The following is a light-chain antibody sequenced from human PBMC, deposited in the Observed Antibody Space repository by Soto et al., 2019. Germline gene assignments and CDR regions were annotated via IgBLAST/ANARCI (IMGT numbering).Light chain of an antibody. Sequence: DIKMSKSPSTVSGSVGDRVTSTCRASQTISSWLAWYQQKPGKAPKLLIYKASTLKSGVPSRYSGSGSGTEFTLTISILQPDDFATYYFQHYNSYSEAFGQGTKVDIK. CDR3: QHYNSYSEA. CDR2: KAS. J-gene: IGKJ1*01. CDR1: QTISSW. V-gene: IGKV1-5*03.